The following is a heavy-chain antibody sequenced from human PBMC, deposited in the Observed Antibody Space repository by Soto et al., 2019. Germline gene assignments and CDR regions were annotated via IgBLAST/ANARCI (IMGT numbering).Heavy chain of an antibody. J-gene: IGHJ6*02. D-gene: IGHD6-19*01. Sequence: QVQLVQSGAEVKKPGASVTVSCKTSGYTFSNYGINWVRQAPGKGLEWMGWISGYNGNTNYAQTGKGRVSMTTDTSTGTVYMELRSLKSDDTAIYYCSRFIMVGGWFDPNYYPGMDVWGQGTTVTVSS. CDR1: GYTFSNYG. CDR2: ISGYNGNT. V-gene: IGHV1-18*01. CDR3: SRFIMVGGWFDPNYYPGMDV.